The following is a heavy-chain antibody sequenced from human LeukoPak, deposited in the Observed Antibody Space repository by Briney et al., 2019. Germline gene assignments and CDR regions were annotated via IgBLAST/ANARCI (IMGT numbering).Heavy chain of an antibody. D-gene: IGHD1-1*01. CDR2: IRYDGSNK. J-gene: IGHJ4*02. V-gene: IGHV3-30*02. Sequence: GGSLRLSCAASGFTFSSYGMHWVRQAPGKGLEWVAFIRYDGSNKYYADSVKGRFTISRDNSKNTLYLQMNSLRAEDTAVYYCAKDRNWNDVSVFDYWGQGTLVTVSS. CDR1: GFTFSSYG. CDR3: AKDRNWNDVSVFDY.